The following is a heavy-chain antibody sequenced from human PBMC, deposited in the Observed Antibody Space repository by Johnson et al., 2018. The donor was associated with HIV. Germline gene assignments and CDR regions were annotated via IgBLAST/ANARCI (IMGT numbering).Heavy chain of an antibody. J-gene: IGHJ3*02. Sequence: VHLLDSGGGVVQPGGSLILSCSASRFTFSNYWMSWVRQAPGKGLEWVGRIKSKPDGGTTDYDAPVKGRFTISRDDSKNTLYLQMNSLKTEDTAVYYCTTDPPGMSSTSERDAFDIWGQGTMVTVSS. D-gene: IGHD2-2*01. CDR1: RFTFSNYW. CDR2: IKSKPDGGTT. V-gene: IGHV3-15*01. CDR3: TTDPPGMSSTSERDAFDI.